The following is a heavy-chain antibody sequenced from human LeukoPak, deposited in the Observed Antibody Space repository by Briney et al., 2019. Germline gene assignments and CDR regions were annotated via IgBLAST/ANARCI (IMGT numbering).Heavy chain of an antibody. CDR3: AREAVGATGVYFDY. CDR2: IYYSGST. CDR1: GGTISSYY. Sequence: SETLSLTCTVSGGTISSYYWSWIRQPPGKGLEWIGYIYYSGSTNYNPSLKSRVTISVDTSKNQFSLKLSSVTAADTAVYYCAREAVGATGVYFDYWGQGTLVTVSS. D-gene: IGHD1-26*01. J-gene: IGHJ4*02. V-gene: IGHV4-59*01.